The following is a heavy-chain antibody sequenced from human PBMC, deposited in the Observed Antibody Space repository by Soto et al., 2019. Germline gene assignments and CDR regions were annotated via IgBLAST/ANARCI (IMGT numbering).Heavy chain of an antibody. CDR3: ARDPQYYDILTDSYYYYGMDV. CDR2: INPSGGST. Sequence: GASVKVSCKASGYTFTSYYMHWVRQAPGQGLEWMGIINPSGGSTSYAQKFQGRVTMTRDTSTSTVYMELSSLRSEDTAVYYCARDPQYYDILTDSYYYYGMDVWGQGTTVTGS. CDR1: GYTFTSYY. V-gene: IGHV1-46*01. D-gene: IGHD3-9*01. J-gene: IGHJ6*02.